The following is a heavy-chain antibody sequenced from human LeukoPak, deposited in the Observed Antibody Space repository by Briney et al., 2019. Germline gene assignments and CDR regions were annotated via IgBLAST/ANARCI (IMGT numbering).Heavy chain of an antibody. CDR1: CGSISSGSYY. J-gene: IGHJ4*02. D-gene: IGHD3-10*01. CDR2: IYYSGST. CDR3: ARDPPGSGSYYDY. Sequence: SSETLSPTCTVSCGSISSGSYYWSWIRQPPGKELECIGYIYYSGSTNYNPSLKSRVTISVDTSKNQFSLKLSSVTAADTAVYYCARDPPGSGSYYDYWGQGTLVTVSS. V-gene: IGHV4-61*01.